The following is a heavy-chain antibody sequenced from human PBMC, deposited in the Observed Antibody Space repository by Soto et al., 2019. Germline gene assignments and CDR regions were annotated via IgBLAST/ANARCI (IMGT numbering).Heavy chain of an antibody. CDR3: ARGQRIGVIPTWFDS. V-gene: IGHV4-34*01. J-gene: IGHJ5*01. CDR1: GGSFSGYY. CDR2: ISHSGST. D-gene: IGHD3-22*01. Sequence: QVQLQQWGAGLLKPSETLSLTCAVYGGSFSGYYWTWIRQPPGKGLEWIGEISHSGSTNYNPSLKSRVPLSVDTSKNQFALKLSSVTAADTAVYYCARGQRIGVIPTWFDSWGQGTLVTLSS.